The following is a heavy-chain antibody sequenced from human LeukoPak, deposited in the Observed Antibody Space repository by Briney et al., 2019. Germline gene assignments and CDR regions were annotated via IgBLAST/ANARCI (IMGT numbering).Heavy chain of an antibody. J-gene: IGHJ4*02. Sequence: PSQTLSLTCTVSGGSISSGGSYWSWIRQHPGKGLEWIGYIYYSGSTYYNPSLKSRVTISVDTSKNQFSLKLSSVTAADTAVYYCARYGVTTTIDYWGQGTLVTVSS. D-gene: IGHD4-11*01. V-gene: IGHV4-31*03. CDR3: ARYGVTTTIDY. CDR1: GGSISSGGSY. CDR2: IYYSGST.